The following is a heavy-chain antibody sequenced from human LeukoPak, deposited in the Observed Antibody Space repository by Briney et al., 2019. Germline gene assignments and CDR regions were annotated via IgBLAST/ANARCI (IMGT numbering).Heavy chain of an antibody. V-gene: IGHV1-18*01. CDR2: ISAYNGNT. D-gene: IGHD1-1*01. Sequence: WMGWISAYNGNTNYAQKLQGRVTMTTDTSTSTAYMELRSLRSDDTAVYYCARELERGFDYWGQGTLVTVSS. J-gene: IGHJ4*02. CDR3: ARELERGFDY.